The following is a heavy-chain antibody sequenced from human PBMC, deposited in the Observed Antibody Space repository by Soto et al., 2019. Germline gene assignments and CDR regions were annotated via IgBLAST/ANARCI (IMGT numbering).Heavy chain of an antibody. CDR1: GFSLSNARMG. Sequence: QVTLKESGPVLVKPTETLTLTCTVSGFSLSNARMGVSWIRRPPGKALEWLAHIFSNDEKSYSTSLKSRLTISKDTSKSQVVLTMTNMDPVDTATYYCARIRIWPPFDPWGQGTLVTVSS. J-gene: IGHJ5*02. D-gene: IGHD1-20*01. V-gene: IGHV2-26*01. CDR3: ARIRIWPPFDP. CDR2: IFSNDEK.